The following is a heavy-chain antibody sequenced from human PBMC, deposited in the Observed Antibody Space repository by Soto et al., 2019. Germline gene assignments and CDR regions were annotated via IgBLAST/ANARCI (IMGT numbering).Heavy chain of an antibody. J-gene: IGHJ6*02. CDR2: IYYSGST. Sequence: KLSENLSLTCTVSGGSVSSGSYYWSWIRQPPGKGLEWIGYIYYSGSTNYNPSLKSRVTISVDTSKNQFSLKLSSVTAADTAVYYCARGIRLGYYYYGMDVWGQGTTVT. CDR3: ARGIRLGYYYYGMDV. CDR1: GGSVSSGSYY. D-gene: IGHD3-16*01. V-gene: IGHV4-61*01.